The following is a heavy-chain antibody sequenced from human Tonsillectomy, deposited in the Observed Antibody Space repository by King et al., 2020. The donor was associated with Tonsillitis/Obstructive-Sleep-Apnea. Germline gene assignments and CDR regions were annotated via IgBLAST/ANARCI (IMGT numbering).Heavy chain of an antibody. CDR1: GGTFSSYA. D-gene: IGHD4-17*01. V-gene: IGHV1-69*04. J-gene: IGHJ2*01. CDR3: ARGDDYGDRQSGLLYWYFDL. Sequence: QLVQSGTEMKKPGSSVKVSCKVSGGTFSSYAISWVRQAPGQGLEWMGRIIPILAITNYAQKFQGRVTITADKSTSTAYMELTSLRSEDTAVYFCARGDDYGDRQSGLLYWYFDLWGRGTLLTVSS. CDR2: IIPILAIT.